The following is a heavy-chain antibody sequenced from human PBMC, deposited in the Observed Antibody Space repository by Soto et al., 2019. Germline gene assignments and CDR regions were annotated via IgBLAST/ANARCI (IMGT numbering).Heavy chain of an antibody. D-gene: IGHD3-16*01. V-gene: IGHV1-69*01. J-gene: IGHJ4*02. Sequence: QVQLVQSGAEVKKPGSSVKVSCKASGGTFSTYTINWVRQAPGQGLEWMGGVIPVFGAANYAQKFPGRVTITAEEPTSTAYMELSSLRSDDTAVYYCATGLEGADYWGQGTLVTVSS. CDR1: GGTFSTYT. CDR2: VIPVFGAA. CDR3: ATGLEGADY.